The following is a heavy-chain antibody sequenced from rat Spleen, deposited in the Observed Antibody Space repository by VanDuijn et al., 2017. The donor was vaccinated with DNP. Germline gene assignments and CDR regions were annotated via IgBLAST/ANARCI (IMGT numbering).Heavy chain of an antibody. J-gene: IGHJ2*01. CDR2: ISYSGST. V-gene: IGHV3-1*01. Sequence: EVQLQESGSGLVKPSQSLSLTCSVTGYSITSNYWGWIRKFPGNKMEYIGHISYSGSTNYNPSLRSQISITRDTSKNHFFLHLNSVTTEDTATYYCARWTRYFDYWGQGVMVTVSS. CDR1: GYSITSNY. CDR3: ARWTRYFDY. D-gene: IGHD1-7*01.